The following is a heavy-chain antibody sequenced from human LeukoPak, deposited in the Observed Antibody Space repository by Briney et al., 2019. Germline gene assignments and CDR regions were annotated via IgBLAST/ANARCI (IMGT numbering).Heavy chain of an antibody. CDR1: GGSFSGYY. Sequence: SETLSLTCAVYGGSFSGYYWSWIRQPPGKGLEWIGEINHSGSTKYNPSLKSRGTISVDTSKNQFSLKLSSVTAADTAVYYCARPMTTVTTWEKNAFDIWGQGRMVTASS. J-gene: IGHJ3*02. V-gene: IGHV4-34*01. D-gene: IGHD4-17*01. CDR2: INHSGST. CDR3: ARPMTTVTTWEKNAFDI.